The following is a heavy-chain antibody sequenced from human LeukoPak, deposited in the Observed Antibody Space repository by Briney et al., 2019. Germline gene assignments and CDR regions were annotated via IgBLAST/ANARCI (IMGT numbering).Heavy chain of an antibody. CDR3: ARDVPYYYDSSDTNWFDP. V-gene: IGHV1-46*01. CDR1: GYTFTSYY. CDR2: INPSGGST. Sequence: GASVKVSCKASGYTFTSYYMHWVRQAPGQGLEWMGIINPSGGSTSYAQKFQGRATMTRDMSTSTVYMELSSLRSEDTAVYYCARDVPYYYDSSDTNWFDPWGRETLVTVSS. J-gene: IGHJ5*02. D-gene: IGHD3-22*01.